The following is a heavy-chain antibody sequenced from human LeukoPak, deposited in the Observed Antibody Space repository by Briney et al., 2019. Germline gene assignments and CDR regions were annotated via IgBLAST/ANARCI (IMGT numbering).Heavy chain of an antibody. J-gene: IGHJ3*02. CDR2: VYYSGGT. CDR1: GGSISTYY. V-gene: IGHV4-59*08. CDR3: AVNSTKHTFDI. Sequence: PSETLSLTCTVSGGSISTYYWSWIRQSPGKGLEWIGSVYYSGGTNYNPSLKSRVSISVDTSKNQFSLELSSVTAADTAVYYCAVNSTKHTFDIRGQGTMVTVSS. D-gene: IGHD5/OR15-5a*01.